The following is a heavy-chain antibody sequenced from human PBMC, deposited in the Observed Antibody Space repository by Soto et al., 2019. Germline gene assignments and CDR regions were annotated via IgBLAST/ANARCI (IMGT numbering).Heavy chain of an antibody. Sequence: EVQLVEXGGGLVXPXGSLRLSCAASGFTFSNYWMSWVRQAPGKGLEWVANIKQDGTEKNYVDSVRGRFTISRDNAKNSLYLHMNSLTAEDTAVYYCASVAIWGQGTLVTVSS. CDR2: IKQDGTEK. CDR1: GFTFSNYW. J-gene: IGHJ4*02. V-gene: IGHV3-7*01. CDR3: ASVAI. D-gene: IGHD5-12*01.